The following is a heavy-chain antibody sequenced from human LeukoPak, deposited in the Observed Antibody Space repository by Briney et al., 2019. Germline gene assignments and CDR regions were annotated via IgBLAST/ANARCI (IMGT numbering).Heavy chain of an antibody. CDR3: ARDWVGATTDY. J-gene: IGHJ4*02. D-gene: IGHD1-26*01. Sequence: SETLSLTCTVSGVSISGTTYCWAWIRQPPGKGLEWIGSIYSSGHTIYNASLKSRITISVDRSENQFSLNLRSVTAADTAVYYCARDWVGATTDYWGQGTLVTVSS. V-gene: IGHV4-39*07. CDR2: IYSSGHT. CDR1: GVSISGTTYC.